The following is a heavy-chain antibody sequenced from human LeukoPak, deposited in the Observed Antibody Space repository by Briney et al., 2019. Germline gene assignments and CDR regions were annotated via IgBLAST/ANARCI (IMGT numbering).Heavy chain of an antibody. CDR3: ARSIPTAINIDF. Sequence: GGSLRLSCAASGFTFSSYTMNWVRQAPGKGLEWVSSITTSGNYIYYGDSVKGRFTISRDNAENSLFLQMNSLRAEDTAVYYCARSIPTAINIDFWGQGTLVTVSS. D-gene: IGHD2-2*02. V-gene: IGHV3-21*01. CDR2: ITTSGNYI. J-gene: IGHJ4*02. CDR1: GFTFSSYT.